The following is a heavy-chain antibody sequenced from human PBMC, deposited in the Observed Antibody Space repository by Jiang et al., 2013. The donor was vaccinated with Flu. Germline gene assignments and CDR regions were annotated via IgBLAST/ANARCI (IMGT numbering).Heavy chain of an antibody. CDR3: TRGEPAFDP. J-gene: IGHJ5*02. V-gene: IGHV1-69*04. Sequence: AEVKKPGSSVKVSCKASRGTFDNYAISWVRQAPGQGLEWMGRIIPIFGIANYAQKFQGRVTITADKPTSTAYMELSSLRSDDTAVYFCTRGEPAFDPWGQGPRSPSLQ. CDR2: IIPIFGIA. CDR1: RGTFDNYA.